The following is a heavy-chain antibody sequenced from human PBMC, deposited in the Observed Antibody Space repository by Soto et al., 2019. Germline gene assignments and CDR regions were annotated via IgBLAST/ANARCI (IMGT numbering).Heavy chain of an antibody. CDR2: ISGGDDTT. Sequence: GGSLRLSCAASVFTFSSYAMSWVRQAPGKGLEWVSVISGGDDTTYYTPSVKGRFTISRDDFRNTLYLQMNSLRTEDTAIYYCAKLRDFVVLPAGILDYWGPGTLVTVSS. CDR3: AKLRDFVVLPAGILDY. V-gene: IGHV3-23*01. J-gene: IGHJ4*02. CDR1: VFTFSSYA. D-gene: IGHD2-8*01.